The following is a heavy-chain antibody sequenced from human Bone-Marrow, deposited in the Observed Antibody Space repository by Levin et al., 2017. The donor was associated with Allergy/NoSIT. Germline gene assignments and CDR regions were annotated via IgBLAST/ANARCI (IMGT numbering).Heavy chain of an antibody. CDR3: AKGSSGWFQETDS. CDR1: GFTFHTSA. CDR2: ISRSGDVT. Sequence: GGSLRLSCTASGFTFHTSAMTWVRQAPGRGLAWVSAISRSGDVTSYAASVKGRFTVFRDNSKNMLFLQMDSLRVEDTAVFYCAKGSSGWFQETDSWGQGTLVTVSS. V-gene: IGHV3-23*01. D-gene: IGHD6-19*01. J-gene: IGHJ4*02.